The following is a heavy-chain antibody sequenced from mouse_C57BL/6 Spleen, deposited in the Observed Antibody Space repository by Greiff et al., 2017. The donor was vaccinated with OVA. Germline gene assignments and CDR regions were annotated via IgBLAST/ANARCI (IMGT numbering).Heavy chain of an antibody. V-gene: IGHV1-82*01. J-gene: IGHJ3*01. Sequence: VTLVESGPELVKPGASVKISCKASGYAFSSYWMNWVKQRPGKGLEWIGRIYPGDGDTNYTGKFKGKATLYADTSSSTAYMQLSSLTSEDSAVYFCARSRTAQATWFAYWGQGTLVTVSA. CDR3: ARSRTAQATWFAY. D-gene: IGHD3-2*02. CDR2: IYPGDGDT. CDR1: GYAFSSYW.